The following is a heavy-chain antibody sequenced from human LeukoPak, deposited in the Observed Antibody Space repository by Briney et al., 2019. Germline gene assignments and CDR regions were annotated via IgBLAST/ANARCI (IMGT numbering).Heavy chain of an antibody. CDR3: AREVGYCSSTSCYAPDY. CDR1: GGSISSGSYY. Sequence: SETLSLTSTVSGGSISSGSYYWSWIRQPAGKGLEWIARIYTSGSTNYNPSLKSRVTISVDTSKNQFSLKLSSVTAADTAVYYCAREVGYCSSTSCYAPDYWGQGTLVTVSS. CDR2: IYTSGST. J-gene: IGHJ4*02. D-gene: IGHD2-2*01. V-gene: IGHV4-61*02.